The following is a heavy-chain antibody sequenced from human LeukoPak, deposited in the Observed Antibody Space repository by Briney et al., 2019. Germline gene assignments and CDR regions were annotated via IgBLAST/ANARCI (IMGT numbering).Heavy chain of an antibody. CDR2: ISSSGSTI. CDR3: ARDSVAAAIDY. Sequence: GGSLRLSCAASGFTFSDYYMSWIRQAPGKGLEWVSYISSSGSTIYYADSVKGRFTISRDNAKSSLYLQMNSLRAEDTAVYYCARDSVAAAIDYWGQGTLVTVSS. J-gene: IGHJ4*02. CDR1: GFTFSDYY. V-gene: IGHV3-11*01. D-gene: IGHD6-13*01.